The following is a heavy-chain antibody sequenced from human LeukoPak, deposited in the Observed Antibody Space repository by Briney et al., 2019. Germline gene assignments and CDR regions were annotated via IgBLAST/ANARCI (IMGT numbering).Heavy chain of an antibody. Sequence: SETLSLTCAVYGGSFSGYYWSWIRQPPGKGLEWIGEINHSGSTNYNPSLKSRVTISVDTSKNQFSLKLSSVTAADTAVYYCARHADYYYDSSAPDAFDIWGQGTMVTVSS. CDR3: ARHADYYYDSSAPDAFDI. V-gene: IGHV4-34*01. J-gene: IGHJ3*02. CDR2: INHSGST. D-gene: IGHD3-22*01. CDR1: GGSFSGYY.